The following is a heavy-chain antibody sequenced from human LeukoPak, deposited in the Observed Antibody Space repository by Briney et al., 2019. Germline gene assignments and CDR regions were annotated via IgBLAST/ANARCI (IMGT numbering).Heavy chain of an antibody. CDR1: GGSVSSGSYY. Sequence: SETLSLTCTVSGGSVSSGSYYWRWIRQPPGKGLEWIGYVYYSGSTNYNPSLKSRVTISLDASKNQFSLKLSSVTAADTAVYYCARDNYYEGAFDVWGQGTMVTVSS. D-gene: IGHD3-22*01. J-gene: IGHJ3*01. CDR2: VYYSGST. CDR3: ARDNYYEGAFDV. V-gene: IGHV4-61*01.